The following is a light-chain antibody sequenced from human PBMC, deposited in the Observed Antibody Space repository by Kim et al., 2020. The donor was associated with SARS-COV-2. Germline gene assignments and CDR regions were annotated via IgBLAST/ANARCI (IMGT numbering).Light chain of an antibody. CDR1: RSVVSSF. Sequence: TPGESAATTVRGRRSVVSSFLAWYQQKPGKAPRFLIYDASSMASGIPDRFSGSGSGTDFTLTISRLEPEDFAVYYCQQYGTSPGTFGPGTKVDIK. V-gene: IGKV3-20*01. CDR2: DAS. CDR3: QQYGTSPGT. J-gene: IGKJ3*01.